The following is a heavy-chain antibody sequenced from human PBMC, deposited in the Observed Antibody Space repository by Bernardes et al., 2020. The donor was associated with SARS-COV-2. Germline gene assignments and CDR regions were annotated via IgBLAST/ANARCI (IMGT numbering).Heavy chain of an antibody. CDR3: AKGYGDYPPYYYGMDV. CDR1: GFTFDDYA. J-gene: IGHJ6*02. D-gene: IGHD4-17*01. Sequence: GGSLRLSCAASGFTFDDYAMHWVRQAPGKGLEWVSGISWNSGSIGYADSVKGRFTISRDNAKNSLYLQMNSLRAEDTALYYCAKGYGDYPPYYYGMDVWGQGTTGPVAS. CDR2: ISWNSGSI. V-gene: IGHV3-9*01.